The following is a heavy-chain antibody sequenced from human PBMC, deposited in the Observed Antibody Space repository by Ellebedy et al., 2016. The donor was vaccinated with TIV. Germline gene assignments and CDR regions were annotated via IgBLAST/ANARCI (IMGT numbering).Heavy chain of an antibody. Sequence: ASVKVSCKASGYTFTNYDINWVRQATGQGLEWMGWMNPNSGNTGYAQKFQGRVTMTRNTSINTAYMELSSLRSENTAVYYCARGFDGSGSYYYYGMDVWGQGTTVTVS. CDR2: MNPNSGNT. V-gene: IGHV1-8*01. CDR3: ARGFDGSGSYYYYGMDV. J-gene: IGHJ6*02. D-gene: IGHD3-10*01. CDR1: GYTFTNYD.